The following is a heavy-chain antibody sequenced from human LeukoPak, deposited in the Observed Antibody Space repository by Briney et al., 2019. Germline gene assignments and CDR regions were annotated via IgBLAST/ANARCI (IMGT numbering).Heavy chain of an antibody. V-gene: IGHV3-23*01. D-gene: IGHD2-2*01. J-gene: IGHJ2*01. CDR2: ISGSGGST. Sequence: PGGSLRLSCAASGFTFSSYAMSWVRQAPGKGLEWVSAISGSGGSTYYADSVKGRFTISRDNSKNTLYLHMHRLRAQNTAVYYCAKEKVSAGVPMYWDFDLWGRGTLVTVSS. CDR3: AKEKVSAGVPMYWDFDL. CDR1: GFTFSSYA.